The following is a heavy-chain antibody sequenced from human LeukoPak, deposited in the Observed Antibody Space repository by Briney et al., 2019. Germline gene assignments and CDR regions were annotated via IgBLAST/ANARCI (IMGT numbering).Heavy chain of an antibody. CDR1: GYTFTSYD. CDR2: MNPNSGNT. V-gene: IGHV1-8*03. CDR3: ARQRDSFDI. Sequence: ASVKVSCKAPGYTFTSYDINWVRQATGQGLEWMGWMNPNSGNTDYAQKFQGRVTITRSTSMSTAYMELGSLRSEDMAVYYCARQRDSFDIWGQGTTVTVSS. D-gene: IGHD3-22*01. J-gene: IGHJ3*02.